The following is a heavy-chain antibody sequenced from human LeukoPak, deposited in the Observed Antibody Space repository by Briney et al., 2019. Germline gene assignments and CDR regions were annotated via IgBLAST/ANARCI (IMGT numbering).Heavy chain of an antibody. CDR3: ARDSSSWYGSFS. J-gene: IGHJ5*02. Sequence: GGSLRLSCAASGFTFDDYGMSWVRQAPGKGLEWVSGINWNGGSTGYADSVKGRFTISRDNAKNSLYLQMNSLRAEDTAVYYCARDSSSWYGSFSWGQGTLVTVPS. CDR1: GFTFDDYG. V-gene: IGHV3-20*04. CDR2: INWNGGST. D-gene: IGHD6-13*01.